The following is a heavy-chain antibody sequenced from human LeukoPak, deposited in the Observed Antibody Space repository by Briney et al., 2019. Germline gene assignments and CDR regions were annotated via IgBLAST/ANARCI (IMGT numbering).Heavy chain of an antibody. V-gene: IGHV4-38-2*01. CDR1: GFYISSGYY. Sequence: SETLSLTCGVPGFYISSGYYWGWIRQPPGKGLEWLWRLYHSGSTYYNPSLKSRVAISVDTSKHQFSLKLNSVTAADTAVYYCAKGGNSEYSSSSYWGQGTLVTVSS. J-gene: IGHJ4*02. D-gene: IGHD6-6*01. CDR3: AKGGNSEYSSSSY. CDR2: LYHSGST.